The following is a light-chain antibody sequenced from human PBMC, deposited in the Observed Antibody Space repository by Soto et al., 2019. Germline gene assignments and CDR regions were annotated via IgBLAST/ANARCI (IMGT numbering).Light chain of an antibody. J-gene: IGKJ3*01. Sequence: EIVLTQSPATLSLSPGERATLSCRASQSVSSYLAWYQQTPGQAPRLLIYDASNRATGLPARVSGSGSGTDFTLTISSLEPEDFAVYYCQHRSNWPPIFGPGTKVDIK. CDR3: QHRSNWPPI. V-gene: IGKV3-11*01. CDR1: QSVSSY. CDR2: DAS.